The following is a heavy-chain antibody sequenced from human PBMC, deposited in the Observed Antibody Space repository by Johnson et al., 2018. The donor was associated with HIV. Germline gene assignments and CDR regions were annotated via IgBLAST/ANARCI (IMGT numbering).Heavy chain of an antibody. CDR1: EFTFSNYA. J-gene: IGHJ3*02. CDR3: ARDGNTYYNFWSGYRPGYI. Sequence: QVQLVESGGGVVQPGKSLRIYCAVSEFTFSNYAMHLVRLPPGKGLQWVAVISYDGTNKYYADSVQGRFTISRDDSKDTLYLQMDSLRAEDSALYYCARDGNTYYNFWSGYRPGYIWGQGTMVTVSS. V-gene: IGHV3-30*03. D-gene: IGHD3-3*01. CDR2: ISYDGTNK.